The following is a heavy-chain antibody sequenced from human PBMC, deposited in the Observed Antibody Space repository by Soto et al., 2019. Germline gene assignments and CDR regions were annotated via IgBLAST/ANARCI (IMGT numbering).Heavy chain of an antibody. CDR2: IYYSGST. D-gene: IGHD1-7*01. V-gene: IGHV4-39*01. CDR1: GGSISSSSYY. J-gene: IGHJ6*02. Sequence: SETLSLTCTVSGGSISSSSYYWGWIRQPPGKGLEWIGSIYYSGSTYYNPSLKSRVTISVDTSKNQFSLKLSSVTAADTAVYYCARHGYNWNYPISYYYYGMDVWGQGTTVTVSS. CDR3: ARHGYNWNYPISYYYYGMDV.